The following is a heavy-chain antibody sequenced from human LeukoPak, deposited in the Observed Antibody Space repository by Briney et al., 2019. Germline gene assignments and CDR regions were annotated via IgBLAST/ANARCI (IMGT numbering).Heavy chain of an antibody. Sequence: GGSLRLSCAASGFTFSSYGMHWVRQAPGKGLEWVAVISYDGSNKYYADSVKGRFTISRDNAKNSLFLQMNSLRAEDTAVYYCAIFRYSIGWYSTAWGQGTLVTVSS. CDR2: ISYDGSNK. CDR1: GFTFSSYG. J-gene: IGHJ5*02. CDR3: AIFRYSIGWYSTA. V-gene: IGHV3-30*03. D-gene: IGHD6-19*01.